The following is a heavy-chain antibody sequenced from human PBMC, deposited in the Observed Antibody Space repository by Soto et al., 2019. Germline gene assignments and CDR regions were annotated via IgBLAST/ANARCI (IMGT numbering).Heavy chain of an antibody. CDR2: ISGSGGST. Sequence: GGSLRLSCAASGFTFSSYAMSWVRQAPGKGLEWVSAISGSGGSTYYADSVKGRFTISRDNSKNTLYLQMNSLRAEDTAVYYCANSRAGGYGDYYFDYWGQGTLVTVSS. CDR3: ANSRAGGYGDYYFDY. D-gene: IGHD4-17*01. CDR1: GFTFSSYA. V-gene: IGHV3-23*01. J-gene: IGHJ4*02.